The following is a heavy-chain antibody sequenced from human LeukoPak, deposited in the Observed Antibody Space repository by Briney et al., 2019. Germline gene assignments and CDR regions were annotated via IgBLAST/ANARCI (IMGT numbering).Heavy chain of an antibody. J-gene: IGHJ3*02. CDR1: GFTFSSYG. CDR2: ISYDGSNK. D-gene: IGHD5-18*01. V-gene: IGHV3-30*18. CDR3: AKGEGAAMVSDDAFDI. Sequence: GGSLRLSCAASGFTFSSYGMHWVRQAPGKGLEWVAVISYDGSNKYYADSVKGRFTISRDNSKNTLYLQMNSLRAEDTAVYYCAKGEGAAMVSDDAFDIWGQGTMVTVSS.